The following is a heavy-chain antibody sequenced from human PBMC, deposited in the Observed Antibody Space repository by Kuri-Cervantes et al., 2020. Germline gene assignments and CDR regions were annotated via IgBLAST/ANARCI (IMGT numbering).Heavy chain of an antibody. V-gene: IGHV3-11*04. D-gene: IGHD6-19*01. CDR1: GFTFSDYY. J-gene: IGHJ4*02. Sequence: GGSLRLSCAASGFTFSDYYMSWIRQAPGKGLEWVSYISSSGSTIYYADSVKGQFTISRDNAKNSLYLQMNSLRAEDTAVYYCAKDRGSGWYDFDYWGQGTLVTVSS. CDR3: AKDRGSGWYDFDY. CDR2: ISSSGSTI.